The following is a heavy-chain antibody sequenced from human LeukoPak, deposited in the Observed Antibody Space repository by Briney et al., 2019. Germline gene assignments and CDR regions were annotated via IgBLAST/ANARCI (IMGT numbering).Heavy chain of an antibody. CDR3: ARETGGYFDY. J-gene: IGHJ4*02. CDR1: GFTFSSYG. V-gene: IGHV3-33*01. CDR2: IWYDGSNK. Sequence: GRSLRLSCAASGFTFSSYGMHWVRQAPGKGREWVAVIWYDGSNKYYADSVKGRFTISRDNSKNTLYLQMNSLRAEDTAVYYCARETGGYFDYWGQGTLVTVSS. D-gene: IGHD7-27*01.